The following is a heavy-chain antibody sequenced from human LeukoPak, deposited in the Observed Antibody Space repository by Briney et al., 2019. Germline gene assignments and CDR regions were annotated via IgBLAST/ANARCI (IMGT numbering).Heavy chain of an antibody. J-gene: IGHJ4*02. CDR3: ARGRYSSSWYLKVGFDH. D-gene: IGHD6-13*01. Sequence: ASVKVSCKASGYTFTSYDINWVRQATGQGLEWMGWMNPNSGNTGYAQKFQGRVTMTRNTSISTAYMELSSLRSEDTAVYYCARGRYSSSWYLKVGFDHWGQGTLVTVSS. CDR2: MNPNSGNT. CDR1: GYTFTSYD. V-gene: IGHV1-8*01.